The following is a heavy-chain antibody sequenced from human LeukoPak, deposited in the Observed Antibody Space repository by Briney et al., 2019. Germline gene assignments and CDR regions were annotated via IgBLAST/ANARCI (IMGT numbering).Heavy chain of an antibody. J-gene: IGHJ4*02. CDR3: ARGGGYDYVWESYRFFDY. CDR1: NYSIATYG. CDR2: INSNNGKT. Sequence: ASVKVSCKTSNYSIATYGIIWMRQAPGQGLEWLGWINSNNGKTHFAQKVQGRVTMTIDTSTNTAHMELRSLNSDDTAVYYCARGGGYDYVWESYRFFDYWGQGTLVTVSS. V-gene: IGHV1-18*01. D-gene: IGHD3-16*02.